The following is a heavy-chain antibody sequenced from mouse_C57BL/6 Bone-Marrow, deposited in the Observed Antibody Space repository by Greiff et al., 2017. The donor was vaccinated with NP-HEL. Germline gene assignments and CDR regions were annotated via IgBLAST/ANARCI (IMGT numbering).Heavy chain of an antibody. CDR2: IYPGNSDT. D-gene: IGHD2-1*01. CDR1: GYTFTSYW. Sequence: EVQLQQSGTVLARPGASVKMSCKTSGYTFTSYWMHWVKQRPGQGLEWIGAIYPGNSDTSYNQKFKGKAKLTAVTSASTAYMELSSLTNEDSAVYYCLLFYGNYNAMDYWGQGTSVTVSS. V-gene: IGHV1-5*01. J-gene: IGHJ4*01. CDR3: LLFYGNYNAMDY.